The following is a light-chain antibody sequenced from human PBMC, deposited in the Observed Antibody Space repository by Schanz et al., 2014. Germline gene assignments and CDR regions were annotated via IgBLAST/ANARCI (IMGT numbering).Light chain of an antibody. CDR1: SSDVGGYNY. CDR3: SSYAGNNKLL. Sequence: QSALTQPASVSGSPGQSITISCTGTSSDVGGYNYVTWYQQYPGKAPKVIIYDVNNRPSGVPDRFTGSKSGNTASLTVSGLQAEDEGDYYCSSYAGNNKLLFGGGTKLTVL. J-gene: IGLJ2*01. V-gene: IGLV2-8*01. CDR2: DVN.